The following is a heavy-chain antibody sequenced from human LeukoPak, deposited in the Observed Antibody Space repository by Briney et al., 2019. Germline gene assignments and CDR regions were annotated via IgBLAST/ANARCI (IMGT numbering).Heavy chain of an antibody. J-gene: IGHJ5*02. CDR2: ISGSGGST. D-gene: IGHD3-3*01. CDR1: GFTFSSYA. Sequence: GGSLRLSCAASGFTFSSYAMSWVRQAPGKGLEWVSAISGSGGSTYYADSVKGRFTISRDNSKNTLYLQMNSLRAEDTAVYYCAKAYYDFWSGYLHPNWFDPWGQGTLVTVSS. CDR3: AKAYYDFWSGYLHPNWFDP. V-gene: IGHV3-23*01.